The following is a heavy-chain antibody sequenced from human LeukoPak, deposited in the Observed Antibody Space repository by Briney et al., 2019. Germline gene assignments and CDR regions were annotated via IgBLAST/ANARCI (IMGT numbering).Heavy chain of an antibody. CDR1: GFTFSSYD. D-gene: IGHD2-15*01. Sequence: GGSLRLSCAASGFTFSSYDMHWVRQAPGKGLEWVAFIRYDGSNKYYADSVKGRFTISRDNSKNTLYLQMNSLRAEDTAVYYCVSAIEEAGGTTSRWGQGTLVTVPS. CDR2: IRYDGSNK. V-gene: IGHV3-30*02. J-gene: IGHJ4*02. CDR3: VSAIEEAGGTTSR.